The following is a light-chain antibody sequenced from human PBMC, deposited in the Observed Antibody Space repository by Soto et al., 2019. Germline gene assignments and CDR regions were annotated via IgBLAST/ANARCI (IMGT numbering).Light chain of an antibody. V-gene: IGKV3-20*01. J-gene: IGKJ4*01. Sequence: IVLTQSPGTLSLSPGERATLSCRASQSVSSSYLVWYQQRPGQPPRLLIYGTSTRAAGISDRFSGSGSGTDFTLTIYRLEPGDSAVYYCPPYGTSAPTFGGGS. CDR3: PPYGTSAPT. CDR1: QSVSSSY. CDR2: GTS.